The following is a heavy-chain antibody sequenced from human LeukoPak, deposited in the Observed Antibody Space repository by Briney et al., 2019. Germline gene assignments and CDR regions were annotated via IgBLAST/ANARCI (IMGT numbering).Heavy chain of an antibody. Sequence: PSETLSLSCTVSGGSISSGGYYWGWIRQHPGKGLVWSGDIYYSGSTYYNPSLKSRVTISVDTSKKPFSLKLSSGTAADTAVYYCAREGVAVAGKGFDYYYGMDVWGQGTTVTVSS. CDR2: IYYSGST. D-gene: IGHD6-19*01. V-gene: IGHV4-31*03. CDR3: AREGVAVAGKGFDYYYGMDV. J-gene: IGHJ6*02. CDR1: GGSISSGGYY.